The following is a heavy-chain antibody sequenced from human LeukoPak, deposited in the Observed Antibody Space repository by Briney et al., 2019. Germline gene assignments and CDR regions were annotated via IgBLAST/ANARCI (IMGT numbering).Heavy chain of an antibody. V-gene: IGHV1-69*01. CDR3: ARDHGSSNIYNYYYYMDV. Sequence: ASVKVSCKASGGTFSSYAISWVRQAPGQGLEWMGGIIPIFGTANYAQKFQGRVTITADESTSTAYMELSSLRSEDTAVYYCARDHGSSNIYNYYYYMDVWGKGTTVTVSS. J-gene: IGHJ6*03. D-gene: IGHD6-6*01. CDR1: GGTFSSYA. CDR2: IIPIFGTA.